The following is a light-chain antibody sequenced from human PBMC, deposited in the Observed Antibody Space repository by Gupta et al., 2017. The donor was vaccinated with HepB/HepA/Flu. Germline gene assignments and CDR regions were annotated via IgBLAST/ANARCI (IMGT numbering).Light chain of an antibody. CDR2: KAS. V-gene: IGKV1-5*03. Sequence: DIQMTQSPSTLSASVGDRVTITCRASQSISSWLAWYQQKPGKAPKLLIYKASSLESGVPSRFSGSGSGTEFTLTISSLQPDDFATYYCQHENSYPCNFGQGTKLEIK. CDR3: QHENSYPCN. J-gene: IGKJ2*02. CDR1: QSISSW.